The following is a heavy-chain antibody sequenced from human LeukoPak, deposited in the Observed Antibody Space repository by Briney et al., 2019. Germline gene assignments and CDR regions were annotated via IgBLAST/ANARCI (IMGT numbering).Heavy chain of an antibody. D-gene: IGHD3-10*01. Sequence: TGGSLRLSCAASGFTFSSYAMSWVRQAPGKGLEWVSFISGSGGSTYYVDSVKGRFTISRDNSKNTLYLQMSSLRAEDTAVYYCAGPPQASSFDIWGQGTMVTVSS. CDR3: AGPPQASSFDI. V-gene: IGHV3-23*01. CDR1: GFTFSSYA. J-gene: IGHJ3*02. CDR2: ISGSGGST.